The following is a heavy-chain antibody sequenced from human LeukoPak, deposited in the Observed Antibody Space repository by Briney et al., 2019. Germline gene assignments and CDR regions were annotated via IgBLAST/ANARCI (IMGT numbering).Heavy chain of an antibody. CDR2: IYYSGST. Sequence: SETLSLTCTVSGGSISSSSYYWGWIRQPPGKGLEWIGSIYYSGSTYYNPSLKSRVTISVDTSKNQFSLKLSSVTAADTAVYYCATSNHNVDTAMAPDYWGQGTLVTVSS. CDR1: GGSISSSSYY. D-gene: IGHD5-18*01. V-gene: IGHV4-39*07. J-gene: IGHJ4*02. CDR3: ATSNHNVDTAMAPDY.